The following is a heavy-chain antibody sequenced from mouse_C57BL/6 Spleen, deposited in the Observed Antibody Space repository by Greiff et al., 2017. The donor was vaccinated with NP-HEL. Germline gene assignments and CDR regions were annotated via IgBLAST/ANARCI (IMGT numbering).Heavy chain of an antibody. J-gene: IGHJ2*01. Sequence: DVKLVESGGDLVKPGGSLKLSCAASGFTFSSYGMSWVRQTPDKRLEWVATISSGGSYTYYPDSVKGRFTISRDNAKNTLYLQMSSLKSEDTAMYYCARHDYRENYFDYWGQGTTLTVSS. D-gene: IGHD2-14*01. V-gene: IGHV5-6*02. CDR1: GFTFSSYG. CDR3: ARHDYRENYFDY. CDR2: ISSGGSYT.